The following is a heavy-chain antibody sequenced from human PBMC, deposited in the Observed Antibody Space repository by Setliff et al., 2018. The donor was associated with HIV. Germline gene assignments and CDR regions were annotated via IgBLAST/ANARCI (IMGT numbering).Heavy chain of an antibody. V-gene: IGHV4-39*07. Sequence: LTCTVSGGSIRSSSYYWGWIRQPPGKGLEWIGSIYYSGTTYYNPSLKSRITISVDTSKNQFSLKVNSVTAADTAVYYCASPKERYYYGSGTNVREYYGMDVWGQGTTVTVSS. CDR1: GGSIRSSSYY. J-gene: IGHJ6*02. CDR3: ASPKERYYYGSGTNVREYYGMDV. D-gene: IGHD3-10*01. CDR2: IYYSGTT.